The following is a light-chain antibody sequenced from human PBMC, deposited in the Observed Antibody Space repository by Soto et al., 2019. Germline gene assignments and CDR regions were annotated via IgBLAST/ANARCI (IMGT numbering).Light chain of an antibody. J-gene: IGKJ4*01. CDR3: QQYNNWPLS. Sequence: MTQSPATLSVSPGERVTLSCRASHSINDDVAWYQQKPGQPPTLVMYRSSARAIGIPARFSGSGSGTEFTLTISSPQSEDFGTYYCQQYNNWPLSFGGGTKVDIK. CDR1: HSINDD. CDR2: RSS. V-gene: IGKV3-15*01.